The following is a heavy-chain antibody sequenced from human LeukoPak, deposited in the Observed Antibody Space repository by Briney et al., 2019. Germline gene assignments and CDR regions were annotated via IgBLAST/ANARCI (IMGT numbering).Heavy chain of an antibody. Sequence: GGSLRLSCAASGFTFSSYGMHWVCQAPGKGLEWVAVIWYDGSNKYYADSVKGRFTISRDNSKNTLYLQMNSLRAEDTAVYYCARDRNRSTKDYSTFDYWGQGTLVTVSS. J-gene: IGHJ4*02. CDR1: GFTFSSYG. D-gene: IGHD6-13*01. CDR2: IWYDGSNK. CDR3: ARDRNRSTKDYSTFDY. V-gene: IGHV3-33*01.